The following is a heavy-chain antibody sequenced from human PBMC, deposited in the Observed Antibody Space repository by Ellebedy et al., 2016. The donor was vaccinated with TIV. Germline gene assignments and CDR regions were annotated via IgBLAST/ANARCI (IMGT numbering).Heavy chain of an antibody. CDR2: IKQDGSEK. Sequence: GESLKISXAASGFTFSSYWMSWVRQAPGKGLEWVANIKQDGSEKYYVDSVKGRFTISRDNAKNSLYLQMNSLRAEDTAVYYCARDRRYGDTIAFDIWGQGTMVTVSS. D-gene: IGHD2-21*02. CDR1: GFTFSSYW. V-gene: IGHV3-7*01. J-gene: IGHJ3*02. CDR3: ARDRRYGDTIAFDI.